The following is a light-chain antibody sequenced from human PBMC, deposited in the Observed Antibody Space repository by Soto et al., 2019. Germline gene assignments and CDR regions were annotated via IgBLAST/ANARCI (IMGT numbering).Light chain of an antibody. Sequence: EVVVTQSPGSLSLSPGERATLTCRASQTIRSSYLAWYQQKPGQAPRILLNAASFRATGIPDRFSGSSSETALTLTISRLEPEDFALYYYQHYQSGHTITFGQGTRLEIK. V-gene: IGKV3-20*01. CDR1: QTIRSSY. CDR3: QHYQSGHTIT. J-gene: IGKJ5*01. CDR2: AAS.